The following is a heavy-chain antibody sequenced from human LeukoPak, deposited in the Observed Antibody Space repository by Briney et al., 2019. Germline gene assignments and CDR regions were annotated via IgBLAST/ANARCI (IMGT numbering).Heavy chain of an antibody. CDR1: GFTFSSYW. CDR2: INSDGSST. CDR3: AKGDSTGYYYHYGYYFDY. Sequence: GGSLRLSCAASGFTFSSYWMHWVRQAPGKGLVWVSRINSDGSSTSYADSVKGRFTISRDNAKNTLYLQMNSLRAEDTAVYYCAKGDSTGYYYHYGYYFDYWGQGTLVTVSS. D-gene: IGHD3-22*01. V-gene: IGHV3-74*01. J-gene: IGHJ4*02.